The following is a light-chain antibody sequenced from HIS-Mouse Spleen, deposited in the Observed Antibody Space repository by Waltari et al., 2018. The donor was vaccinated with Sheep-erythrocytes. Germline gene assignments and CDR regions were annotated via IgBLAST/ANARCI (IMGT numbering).Light chain of an antibody. CDR1: KLGDKD. J-gene: IGLJ2*01. Sequence: SYELTQPPSVSVSPGQTASITCPGDKLGDKDACCYHQKPGLSPVLVIYQDSKRPSGIPERFSGSNSGNTATLTISGTQAMDEADYYCQAWDSSTVVFGGGTKLTVL. V-gene: IGLV3-1*01. CDR3: QAWDSSTVV. CDR2: QDS.